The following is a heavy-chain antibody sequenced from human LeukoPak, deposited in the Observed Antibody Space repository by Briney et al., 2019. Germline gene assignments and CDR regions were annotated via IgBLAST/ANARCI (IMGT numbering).Heavy chain of an antibody. CDR1: GGSISSGGYY. Sequence: SETLSLTCTVSGGSISSGGYYWSWIRQHPGKGLEWIGYIYYSGSTYYNPSLKSRVTISVDTSKNQSSLKLSSVTAADTAVYYCARDTTVTTNDAFDIWGQGTMVTVSS. CDR2: IYYSGST. V-gene: IGHV4-31*03. J-gene: IGHJ3*02. CDR3: ARDTTVTTNDAFDI. D-gene: IGHD4-17*01.